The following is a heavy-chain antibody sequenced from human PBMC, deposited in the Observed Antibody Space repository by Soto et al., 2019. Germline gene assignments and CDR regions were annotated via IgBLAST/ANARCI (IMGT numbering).Heavy chain of an antibody. Sequence: PGGSVRLSCAASGFAFSNYAMGWVRQAPGKGLEWVSSISTSIGATYYADSVKGRFTISRDDSKDTLYLQMNSLRAEDSAVYYCAKDRTVAARNFDYWGQGTQVTVSS. J-gene: IGHJ4*02. CDR3: AKDRTVAARNFDY. CDR1: GFAFSNYA. V-gene: IGHV3-23*01. CDR2: ISTSIGAT. D-gene: IGHD6-6*01.